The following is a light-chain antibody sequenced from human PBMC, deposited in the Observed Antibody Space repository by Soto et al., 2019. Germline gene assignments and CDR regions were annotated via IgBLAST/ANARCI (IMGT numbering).Light chain of an antibody. CDR2: DAS. Sequence: EIVLTQSPSTLSLSPGERATLSCRASQSISSYLAWFQQKPGQAPRLLIYDASTRATGVPARFSGSGSGTDFTLTISSLEPDDFAAYYCQQRNNSPYTFGQGTKLEIK. CDR1: QSISSY. V-gene: IGKV3-11*01. CDR3: QQRNNSPYT. J-gene: IGKJ2*01.